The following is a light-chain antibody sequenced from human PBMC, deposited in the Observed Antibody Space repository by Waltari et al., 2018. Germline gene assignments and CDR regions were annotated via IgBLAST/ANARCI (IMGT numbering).Light chain of an antibody. V-gene: IGLV1-36*01. Sequence: QSVLTQPPSVSEAPRQRVTISCSGSSSNNGNNAVNCYQQLPGKAPKLLIYYDDQLPSGLCDGFSGAKSGTAVSLAISGLQDQDEVDYYCAAWDASLSGVIFGGGTKLTAL. J-gene: IGLJ2*01. CDR1: SSNNGNNA. CDR3: AAWDASLSGVI. CDR2: YDD.